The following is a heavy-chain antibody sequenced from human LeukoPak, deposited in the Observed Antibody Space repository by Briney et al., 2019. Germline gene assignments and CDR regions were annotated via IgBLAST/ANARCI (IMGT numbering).Heavy chain of an antibody. CDR3: ARSKEESYSYTLAP. D-gene: IGHD2-21*01. CDR2: ISAYNGNT. Sequence: GASVKVSCKASGYTFTSYGISWVRQAPGQGLEWMGWISAYNGNTNYAQKLQGRVTMTTDTSTSTAYMELRSLRSDDTAVYYCARSKEESYSYTLAPWGQGILVTVSS. CDR1: GYTFTSYG. J-gene: IGHJ5*02. V-gene: IGHV1-18*01.